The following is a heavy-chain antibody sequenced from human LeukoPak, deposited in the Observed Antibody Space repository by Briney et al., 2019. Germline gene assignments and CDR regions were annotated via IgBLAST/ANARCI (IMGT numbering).Heavy chain of an antibody. D-gene: IGHD6-19*01. CDR2: INPDSGGA. J-gene: IGHJ4*02. Sequence: GSLKVSCKASAYTFTGYYMHWVRQAPGQGLEWMGWINPDSGGANDAQKFQGRVTMTRDTSSSTAYMEVSRLRSDDTAVYYCAREGSGWYGNFDYWGQGTLVTVS. CDR1: AYTFTGYY. V-gene: IGHV1-2*02. CDR3: AREGSGWYGNFDY.